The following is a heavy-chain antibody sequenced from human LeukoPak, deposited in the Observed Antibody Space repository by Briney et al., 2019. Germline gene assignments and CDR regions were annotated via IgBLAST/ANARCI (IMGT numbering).Heavy chain of an antibody. D-gene: IGHD3-9*01. CDR1: GFTFSNYA. CDR3: AKWGDYDVLTGYYVPDY. J-gene: IGHJ4*02. V-gene: IGHV3-23*01. CDR2: ILGSGGST. Sequence: GASLRLSCAASGFTFSNYAMSLVRQAPGKGLEWVSAILGSGGSTYYADSVKGRFTVSRDNSKSTLYLQMNSLRAEDTALYYCAKWGDYDVLTGYYVPDYWGQGTLVTVSS.